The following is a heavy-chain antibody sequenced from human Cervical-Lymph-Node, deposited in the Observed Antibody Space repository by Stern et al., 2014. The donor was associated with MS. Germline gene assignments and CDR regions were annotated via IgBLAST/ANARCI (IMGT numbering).Heavy chain of an antibody. CDR1: GGSISTNY. D-gene: IGHD5-24*01. CDR2: LYYSGNT. J-gene: IGHJ4*02. CDR3: ARHGPPRRRDDSNHPNFDY. V-gene: IGHV4-59*08. Sequence: VQLVESGPGLVKPSETLSLTCTVSGGSISTNYWSWIRQPPGKGLEWIGYLYYSGNTNYNPSLKSRVTTSVAPPKNHFPRSRGSGPAADTAVYYCARHGPPRRRDDSNHPNFDYWGPGTLVAVSS.